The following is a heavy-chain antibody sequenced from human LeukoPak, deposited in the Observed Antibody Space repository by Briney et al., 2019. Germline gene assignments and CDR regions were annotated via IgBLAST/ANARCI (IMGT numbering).Heavy chain of an antibody. CDR2: IIPIFGTA. Sequence: GASVKVSCKASGGTFISYAISWVRQAPGQGLEWMGGIIPIFGTANYAQKFQGRVTITADESTSTAYMELSSLRSEDTAVYYCARDRGIAARPREYYYYYGMDVWGQGTTVTVSS. CDR3: ARDRGIAARPREYYYYYGMDV. CDR1: GGTFISYA. D-gene: IGHD6-6*01. V-gene: IGHV1-69*13. J-gene: IGHJ6*02.